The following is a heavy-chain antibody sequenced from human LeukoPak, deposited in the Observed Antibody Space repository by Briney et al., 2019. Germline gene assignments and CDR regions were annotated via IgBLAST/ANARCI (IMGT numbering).Heavy chain of an antibody. CDR2: TYYGGNT. Sequence: PSETLSLTCTVSGGSISRGGDYWTWIRQHPGKGLEWIGNTYYGGNTYYNPSLKSRGTISIDTSKNQFSLKLTSVTAADSALYFCARGHLRGYSGYEDHWGQGTLVTVSS. CDR1: GGSISRGGDY. CDR3: ARGHLRGYSGYEDH. V-gene: IGHV4-31*03. D-gene: IGHD5-12*01. J-gene: IGHJ4*02.